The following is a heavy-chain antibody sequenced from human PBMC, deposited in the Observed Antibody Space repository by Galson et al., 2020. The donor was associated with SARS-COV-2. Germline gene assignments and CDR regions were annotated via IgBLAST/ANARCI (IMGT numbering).Heavy chain of an antibody. CDR3: AREPIVVVPAATSDAFDI. V-gene: IGHV4-39*07. J-gene: IGHJ3*02. Sequence: SQTLSLTCTVSGGSISSSSYYWGWIRQPPGKGLEWIGSIYYSGSTYYNPSLKSRVTISVDTSKNQFSLKLSSVTAADTAVYYCAREPIVVVPAATSDAFDIWGPGTMVTVSS. D-gene: IGHD2-2*01. CDR2: IYYSGST. CDR1: GGSISSSSYY.